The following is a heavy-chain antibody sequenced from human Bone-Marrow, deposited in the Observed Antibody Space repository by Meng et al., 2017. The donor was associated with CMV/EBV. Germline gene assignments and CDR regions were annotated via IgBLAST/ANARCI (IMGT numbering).Heavy chain of an antibody. V-gene: IGHV3-48*04. CDR2: ISTRSNTI. D-gene: IGHD3-3*01. Sequence: GESLKISCAASGFTFSDYNMNWVRQAPGKGLQWVSYISTRSNTIYYADSLRGRFTISRDDAKNSLYLQMNSLRAEDTAVYYWAGGVRERRFLEWGVGTNYLDYWGQGTLVTGSS. CDR3: AGGVRERRFLEWGVGTNYLDY. CDR1: GFTFSDYN. J-gene: IGHJ4*02.